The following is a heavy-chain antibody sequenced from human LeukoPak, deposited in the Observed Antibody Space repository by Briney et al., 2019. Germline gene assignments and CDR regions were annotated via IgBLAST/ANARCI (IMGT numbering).Heavy chain of an antibody. CDR2: ISSSASTI. CDR3: ARMYSSSSSYFDY. V-gene: IGHV3-11*01. Sequence: PGGSLRLSCAASGFTFSDYYMSWVRQAPGKGLEWVSYISSSASTIYYANSVKGRFTISRDNAKNSLYLQMNSQRAEDTAVYYCARMYSSSSSYFDYWGQGTLVTVSS. CDR1: GFTFSDYY. J-gene: IGHJ4*02. D-gene: IGHD6-6*01.